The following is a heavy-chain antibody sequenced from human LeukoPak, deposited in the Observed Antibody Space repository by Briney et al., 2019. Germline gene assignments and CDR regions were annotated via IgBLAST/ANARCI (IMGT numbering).Heavy chain of an antibody. D-gene: IGHD5-18*01. CDR1: GFTFSIYA. CDR3: ARGSNYGFDY. Sequence: GGSLRLSCAASGFTFSIYAMDGVRQAPGKGLEWVSFISDSGTTTNYADSVKGRFTISRDNAKNSLSLQMNSLRAEDTAVYYCARGSNYGFDYWGQGALVTVSS. J-gene: IGHJ4*02. CDR2: ISDSGTTT. V-gene: IGHV3-48*03.